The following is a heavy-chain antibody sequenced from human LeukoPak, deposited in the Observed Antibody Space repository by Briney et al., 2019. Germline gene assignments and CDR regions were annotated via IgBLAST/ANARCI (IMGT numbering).Heavy chain of an antibody. D-gene: IGHD5-18*01. CDR1: GGSFSGYY. CDR3: ARESRGYGYRSSFDY. Sequence: PSQTLSLTCAVYGGSFSGYYWSWVRQAPGKWLEWVSVIYIGGSTYYADSVKGRFTISRDNSKNTLYLQMNSLRAEDTAVYYCARESRGYGYRSSFDYWGQGTLVTVSS. J-gene: IGHJ4*02. V-gene: IGHV3-53*01. CDR2: IYIGGST.